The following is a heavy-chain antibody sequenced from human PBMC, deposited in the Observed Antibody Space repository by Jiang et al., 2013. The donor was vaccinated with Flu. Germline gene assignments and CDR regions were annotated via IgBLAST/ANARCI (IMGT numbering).Heavy chain of an antibody. CDR3: ARVDGYQYYFDY. D-gene: IGHD5-24*01. J-gene: IGHJ4*02. V-gene: IGHV3-66*01. CDR2: IYSGGST. Sequence: VSSNYMSWVRQAPGKGLEWVSVIYSGGSTYYADSVKGRFTISRDNSKNTLYLQMNSLRAEDTAVYYCARVDGYQYYFDYWGQGTLVTVSS. CDR1: VSSNY.